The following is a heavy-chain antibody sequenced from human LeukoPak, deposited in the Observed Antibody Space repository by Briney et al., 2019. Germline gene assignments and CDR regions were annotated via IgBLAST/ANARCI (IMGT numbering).Heavy chain of an antibody. CDR1: GFTFSIFA. V-gene: IGHV3-23*01. D-gene: IGHD6-25*01. CDR2: ISAGGAGT. Sequence: GGSLRLSCAASGFTFSIFAANWARQAPGKGLEWVSAISAGGAGTYYADSVKGRFTISRDNPKSILYLQMHSLRAEDTAIYYCARLGHNSASDSWGQGTLVTVSS. CDR3: ARLGHNSASDS. J-gene: IGHJ5*01.